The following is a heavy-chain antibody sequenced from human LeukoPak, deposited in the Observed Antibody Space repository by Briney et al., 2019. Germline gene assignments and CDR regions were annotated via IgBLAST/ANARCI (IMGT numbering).Heavy chain of an antibody. CDR1: GGSITIHH. Sequence: PSETLSLTCAVSGGSITIHHWSWIRQPPGKGLEWIGFIDSSGDTRYNPSIKSRVTISTDTSKKQFSLKLTSVTAADTAIYYCAKGWRGDHSDYWGQGTLVTVSS. CDR3: AKGWRGDHSDY. V-gene: IGHV4-59*11. D-gene: IGHD3-16*01. CDR2: IDSSGDT. J-gene: IGHJ4*02.